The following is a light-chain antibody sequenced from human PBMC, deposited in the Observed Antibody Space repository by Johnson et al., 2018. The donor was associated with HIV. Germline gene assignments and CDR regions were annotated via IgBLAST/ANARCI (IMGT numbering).Light chain of an antibody. CDR2: EDN. CDR3: GIWDASLSPLYV. J-gene: IGLJ1*01. Sequence: QSVLTQPPSVSAAPGQTVNISCSGNVSNIESYFVSWYQQLPGAAPTLLIYEDNKRHSGIPDRFSGSKSGATATLGITGLQTGDEADYYCGIWDASLSPLYVFGTGTKVTVL. V-gene: IGLV1-51*02. CDR1: VSNIESYF.